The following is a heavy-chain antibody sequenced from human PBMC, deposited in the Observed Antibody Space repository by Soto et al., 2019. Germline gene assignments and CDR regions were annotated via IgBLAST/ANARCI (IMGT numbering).Heavy chain of an antibody. J-gene: IGHJ6*02. V-gene: IGHV5-51*01. D-gene: IGHD6-19*01. CDR1: GYSFTSYW. CDR2: IYPGDSDT. CDR3: ARHVLAVAGTDYYYGMDV. Sequence: PGESLKISCKGSGYSFTSYWISWVRQMPGKGLEWMGIIYPGDSDTRYSPSFQGQVTISADKSISTAYLQWSSLKASDTAMYYFARHVLAVAGTDYYYGMDVWGQGTTVTVSS.